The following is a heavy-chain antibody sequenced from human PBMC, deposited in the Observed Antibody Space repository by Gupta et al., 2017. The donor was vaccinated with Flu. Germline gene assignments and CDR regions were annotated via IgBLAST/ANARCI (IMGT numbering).Heavy chain of an antibody. D-gene: IGHD6-19*01. CDR2: FFYGGRT. CDR3: ARLRSPFSSGWY. J-gene: IGHJ4*02. Sequence: GWIRQPPGKGLEWLGGFFYGGRTYYNPSLKSRVTISVDTSKNQFSLRLSSVTAADTAVYYCARLRSPFSSGWYWGQGTLVTVSS. V-gene: IGHV4-39*01.